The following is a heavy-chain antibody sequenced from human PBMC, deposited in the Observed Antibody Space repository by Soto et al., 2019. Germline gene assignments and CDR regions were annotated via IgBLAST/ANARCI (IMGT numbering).Heavy chain of an antibody. V-gene: IGHV5-51*01. CDR1: GYSFNRYW. CDR2: IFPDDSDI. CDR3: ARRISWYYFDS. J-gene: IGHJ4*02. Sequence: GESLKISCKASGYSFNRYWIGWVRQMPGQGLEWMGVIFPDDSDIRHSPAFRGQVTISADKSINTVHLQYTGLKASDTATYYCARRISWYYFDSWGQGTPVTVSS. D-gene: IGHD1-1*01.